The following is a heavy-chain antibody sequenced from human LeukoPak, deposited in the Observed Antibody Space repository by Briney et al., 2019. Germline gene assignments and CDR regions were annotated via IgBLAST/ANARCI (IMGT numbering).Heavy chain of an antibody. CDR2: INVGNGDT. Sequence: ASVKVSCKPSGYTFTNNAVHWVRQAPGQRLEFVGWINVGNGDTQYSQKFQGRVTITRDASASTAYMELSSLRSEDTAVYYCASNTIFGHYGMDVWGQGTTVTVSS. CDR1: GYTFTNNA. J-gene: IGHJ6*02. CDR3: ASNTIFGHYGMDV. V-gene: IGHV1-3*01. D-gene: IGHD3-3*01.